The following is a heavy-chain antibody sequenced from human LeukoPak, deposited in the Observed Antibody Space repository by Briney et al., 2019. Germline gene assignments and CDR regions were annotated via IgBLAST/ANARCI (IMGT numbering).Heavy chain of an antibody. CDR3: ARAASYGSGYDY. CDR2: ISYDGSNK. CDR1: GFTFSSYA. J-gene: IGHJ4*02. Sequence: GGSLRLSCAASGFTFSSYAMHWVRQAPGKGLEWVAVISYDGSNKYYADSVKGRFTISRDNSKNTLYLQMNSLRAEDTAVYYCARAASYGSGYDYWGQGTLVTVSS. V-gene: IGHV3-30-3*01. D-gene: IGHD3-10*01.